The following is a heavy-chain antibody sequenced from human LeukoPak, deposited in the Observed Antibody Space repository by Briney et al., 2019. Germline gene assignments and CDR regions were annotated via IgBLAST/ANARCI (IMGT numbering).Heavy chain of an antibody. CDR2: ITSNGGSA. Sequence: AGGSLSLSCAASGFTFSIYAMHWVRQAPGKGLEYVSAITSNGGSAYYANSVKGRFTISRDKSKNTLYLQMGSLRAEDMAVYYCAREYCDSTTCYKTIDYWGQGTLVTVSS. CDR3: AREYCDSTTCYKTIDY. CDR1: GFTFSIYA. J-gene: IGHJ4*02. V-gene: IGHV3-64*01. D-gene: IGHD2-2*02.